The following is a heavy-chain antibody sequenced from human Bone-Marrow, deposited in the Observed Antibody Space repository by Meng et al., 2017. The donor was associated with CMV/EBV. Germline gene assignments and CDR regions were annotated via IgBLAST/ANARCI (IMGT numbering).Heavy chain of an antibody. CDR3: ARGGAAAASRAMVDAFDI. CDR1: GFTVSSNY. Sequence: GESLKISCAASGFTVSSNYMSWVRQAPGKGLEWVSVIYSGGSTYYADSVKGRFTISRDNSKNTLYLQMNSLRAEDTAVYYCARGGAAAASRAMVDAFDIWGQGTMVTVSS. CDR2: IYSGGST. J-gene: IGHJ3*02. D-gene: IGHD6-13*01. V-gene: IGHV3-53*01.